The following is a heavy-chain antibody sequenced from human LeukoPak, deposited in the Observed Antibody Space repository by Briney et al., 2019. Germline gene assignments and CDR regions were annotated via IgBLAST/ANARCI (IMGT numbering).Heavy chain of an antibody. Sequence: PETLSLTCTVSGGSISSYYWSWIRQPPGKGLEWIGYIYYSGSTNYNPSLKSRVTISVDTSKNRFSLKLSSVTAADTAVYYCARSDDYGDYDGAFDIWGQGTMVTVSS. CDR2: IYYSGST. J-gene: IGHJ3*02. CDR3: ARSDDYGDYDGAFDI. V-gene: IGHV4-59*08. CDR1: GGSISSYY. D-gene: IGHD4-17*01.